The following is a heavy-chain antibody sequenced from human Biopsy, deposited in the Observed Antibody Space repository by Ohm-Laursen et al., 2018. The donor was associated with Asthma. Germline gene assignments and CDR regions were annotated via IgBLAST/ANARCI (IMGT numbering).Heavy chain of an antibody. CDR1: GFSFSNYG. Sequence: SLRLSCTASGFSFSNYGMHWVRQAPGKGLDWVALISNDGANKFYADSVQGRFTISRDNSKNTLYLQMHSLRVEDTAVYYCARGDSSGWSHYYFDYWGQGTLVTVSS. CDR3: ARGDSSGWSHYYFDY. D-gene: IGHD6-19*01. J-gene: IGHJ4*02. V-gene: IGHV3-33*08. CDR2: ISNDGANK.